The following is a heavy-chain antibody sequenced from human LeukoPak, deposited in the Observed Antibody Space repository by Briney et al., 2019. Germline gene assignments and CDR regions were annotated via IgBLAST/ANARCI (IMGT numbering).Heavy chain of an antibody. D-gene: IGHD6-19*01. CDR2: ITNTGGVT. V-gene: IGHV3-23*05. CDR1: GFTFSTYA. CDR3: ARGRPSRYSSGWYLSLFDY. J-gene: IGHJ4*02. Sequence: GGSLRLSCAASGFTFSTYAMSWVRQAPGKGLEWVSGITNTGGVTLYADSVKGRLTVSRDNSKNTLYLQMNSLRAEDTAVYYCARGRPSRYSSGWYLSLFDYWGQGTLVTVSS.